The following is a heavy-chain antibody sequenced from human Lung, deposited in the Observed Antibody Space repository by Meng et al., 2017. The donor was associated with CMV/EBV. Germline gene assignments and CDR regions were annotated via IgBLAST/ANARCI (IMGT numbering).Heavy chain of an antibody. CDR3: ARDQRPEYYVFWSGYLGKGGYYGRDV. D-gene: IGHD3-3*01. V-gene: IGHV3-7*01. CDR2: IKQDGSEK. CDR1: GFTFSSYW. J-gene: IGHJ6*01. Sequence: GGSLRLXXAASGFTFSSYWMSWVRQAPGKGLEWVANIKQDGSEKYYVDSVKGRFTSSRDNAKNSLYLQMNSLSAEDTAVYYCARDQRPEYYVFWSGYLGKGGYYGRDVCGQGNXV.